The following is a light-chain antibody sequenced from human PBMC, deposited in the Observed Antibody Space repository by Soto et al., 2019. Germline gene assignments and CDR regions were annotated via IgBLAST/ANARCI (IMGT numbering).Light chain of an antibody. J-gene: IGKJ2*03. CDR2: AAS. V-gene: IGKV1-9*01. Sequence: DIQLTQSPSFLSASVGDRVTITCRASQGISNYLAWYQQNPGKAPKLLIYAASTLQSGVPSRFSGSGSGTEFTLPISNLQPEDFATYYCQQLNSFPLYSFVQGTKLEIK. CDR3: QQLNSFPLYS. CDR1: QGISNY.